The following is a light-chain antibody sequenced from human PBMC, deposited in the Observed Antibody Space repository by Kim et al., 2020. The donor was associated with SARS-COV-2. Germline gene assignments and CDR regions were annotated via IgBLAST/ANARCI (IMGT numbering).Light chain of an antibody. V-gene: IGLV3-19*01. CDR1: SLRSDY. CDR2: GKN. CDR3: NSRDSSGNHLGV. J-gene: IGLJ3*02. Sequence: GQTVRITCQGDSLRSDYASWYQQKPGQAPVRVIYGKNNRPSGIPDRFSGSSSGNTASLTITGAQAEDEADYYCNSRDSSGNHLGVFGGGTQLTVL.